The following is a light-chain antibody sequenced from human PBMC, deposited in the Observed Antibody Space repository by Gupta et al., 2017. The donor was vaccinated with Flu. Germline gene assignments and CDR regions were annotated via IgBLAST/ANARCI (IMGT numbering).Light chain of an antibody. CDR1: SSNIGNNY. Sequence: QSVLTKPPSVSAAPGQKVTISCSGSSSNIGNNYVSWYQQLPGTAPKLLIYENNKRPSGIPDRFSGSKSGTSATLGITGLQTGDEADYYCGTWDSSLSADVVLGGGTKLTVL. V-gene: IGLV1-51*02. J-gene: IGLJ2*01. CDR3: GTWDSSLSADVV. CDR2: ENN.